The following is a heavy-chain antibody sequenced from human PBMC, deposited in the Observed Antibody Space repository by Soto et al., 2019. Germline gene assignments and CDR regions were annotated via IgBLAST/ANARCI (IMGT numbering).Heavy chain of an antibody. V-gene: IGHV3-66*01. CDR2: IYSGGST. Sequence: GVSLRLSCAASGFTVSTNFMTWVRQAPGKGLEWVSVIYSGGSTFYADSVKGRFTITRDNSENTLYFQMNSLRAEDTAVYYCVRDSYYTEIYYGWDVWGQGTTVTVSS. CDR3: VRDSYYTEIYYGWDV. J-gene: IGHJ6*02. CDR1: GFTVSTNF. D-gene: IGHD3-3*01.